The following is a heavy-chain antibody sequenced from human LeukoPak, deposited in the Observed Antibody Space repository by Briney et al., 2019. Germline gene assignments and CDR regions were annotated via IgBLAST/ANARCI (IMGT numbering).Heavy chain of an antibody. CDR3: TRHPKQQPEY. D-gene: IGHD6-13*01. CDR1: GDSISSGSFY. Sequence: PSETLSLTCTVSGDSISSGSFYWGWIRQPPGKGLVWIGSIFYSGSTYYNPSLKSRVTISVDTSKNQFSLILSSVTAADTAVYYCTRHPKQQPEYWGQGTLVTVSS. CDR2: IFYSGST. V-gene: IGHV4-39*01. J-gene: IGHJ4*02.